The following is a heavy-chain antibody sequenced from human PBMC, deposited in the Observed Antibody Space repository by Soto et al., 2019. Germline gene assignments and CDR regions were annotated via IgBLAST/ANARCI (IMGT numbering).Heavy chain of an antibody. V-gene: IGHV3-30*18. J-gene: IGHJ6*02. CDR1: GFSFSNHG. D-gene: IGHD3-10*01. CDR2: ISYDGNVK. Sequence: GGSLRLSCSASGFSFSNHGMQWVRQAPGKGLEWVAVISYDGNVKYYTDSVKGRFTISRDNSQSTLFLQMDSLRPEDAAVYYCAKDLKVSGGFHGSLNYYYGMDVWGQGTTVTVSS. CDR3: AKDLKVSGGFHGSLNYYYGMDV.